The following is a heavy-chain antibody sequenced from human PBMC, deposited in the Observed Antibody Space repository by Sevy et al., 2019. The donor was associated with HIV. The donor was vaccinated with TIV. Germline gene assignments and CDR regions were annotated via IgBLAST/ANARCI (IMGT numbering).Heavy chain of an antibody. CDR1: GFSFSNYD. CDR3: ARLVSCGGDCYYLDS. Sequence: GGSLRLSCAASGFSFSNYDMHWVRQAPGKRLDWVAVISHDDRYKNYAEYVKVRFTISRDNFKNTLFLQMDSLRPEDTAVYFCARLVSCGGDCYYLDSWGQGALVTVSS. V-gene: IGHV3-30*01. J-gene: IGHJ4*02. CDR2: ISHDDRYK. D-gene: IGHD2-21*02.